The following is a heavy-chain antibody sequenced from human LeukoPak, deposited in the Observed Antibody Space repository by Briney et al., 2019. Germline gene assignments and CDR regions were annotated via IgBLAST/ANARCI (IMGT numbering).Heavy chain of an antibody. V-gene: IGHV3-64*01. Sequence: GGSLRLSCAASGFTFSSYAMHWVRQAPGKGLEYVSAISSNGGSTYYANSVKGRFTISRDNSKNTLYLQMGSLRAEDMAVYHCASSGDYGDYAIDYWGQGTLVTVSS. CDR3: ASSGDYGDYAIDY. D-gene: IGHD4-17*01. CDR1: GFTFSSYA. J-gene: IGHJ4*02. CDR2: ISSNGGST.